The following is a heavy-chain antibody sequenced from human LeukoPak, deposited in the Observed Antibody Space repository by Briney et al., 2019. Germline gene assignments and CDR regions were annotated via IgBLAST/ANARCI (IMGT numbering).Heavy chain of an antibody. CDR2: IYYIGST. D-gene: IGHD1-26*01. V-gene: IGHV4-59*01. J-gene: IGHJ4*02. CDR3: ARVVGATGSSDY. Sequence: SETLSLTCTVSGGSISSDYWSWIRQPPGKGLEWIGYIYYIGSTNYNPSLKSRITIPVDTSKSHFSLKLSSVTAADTAVYYCARVVGATGSSDYWGQGTLVTVSS. CDR1: GGSISSDY.